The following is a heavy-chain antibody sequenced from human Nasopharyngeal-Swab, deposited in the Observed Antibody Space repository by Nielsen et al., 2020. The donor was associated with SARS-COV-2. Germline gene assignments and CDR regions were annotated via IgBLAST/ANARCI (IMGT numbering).Heavy chain of an antibody. CDR3: ARVSWDGYYYYYGLDV. J-gene: IGHJ6*02. CDR1: GGSVSSGSYY. CDR2: TYYSGST. D-gene: IGHD5-24*01. Sequence: SETLSLTCTISGGSVSSGSYYWSWIRQPPGKGLEWIGYTYYSGSTNYNPSVKSRVTISVDTSKNQFSLKLSSVTAADTAVYYCARVSWDGYYYYYGLDVWGQGTTVTVSS. V-gene: IGHV4-61*01.